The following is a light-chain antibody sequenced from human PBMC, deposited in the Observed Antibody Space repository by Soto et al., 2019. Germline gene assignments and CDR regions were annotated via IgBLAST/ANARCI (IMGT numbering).Light chain of an antibody. J-gene: IGLJ2*01. CDR2: EVS. CDR3: ASYTSSSTSVI. Sequence: QSALTQPASVSGSPGQSITISCTGTSSDIGAYNYVSWYRQHPGKAPKLIIFEVSNRPSGISSRFSGSKSGNTASLTISGLQAEDEADYYCASYTSSSTSVIFGRGTKVTVL. V-gene: IGLV2-14*01. CDR1: SSDIGAYNY.